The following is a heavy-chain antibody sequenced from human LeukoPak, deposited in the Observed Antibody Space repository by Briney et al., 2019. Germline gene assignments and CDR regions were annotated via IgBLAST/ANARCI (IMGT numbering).Heavy chain of an antibody. CDR2: INTSGDT. Sequence: GGSLRLSCAASGFTFSSYDMHWVRQPTGKGLEWVSAINTSGDTYYPGSVKGRFTISRENAKNSLCLQMNNLRAGDTAVYYCARIGSSAAFDVCGQGTMVTASS. CDR3: ARIGSSAAFDV. J-gene: IGHJ3*01. V-gene: IGHV3-13*01. D-gene: IGHD6-6*01. CDR1: GFTFSSYD.